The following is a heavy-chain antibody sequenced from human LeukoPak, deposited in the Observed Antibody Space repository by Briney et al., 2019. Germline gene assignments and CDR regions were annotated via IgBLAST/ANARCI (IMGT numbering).Heavy chain of an antibody. J-gene: IGHJ4*02. CDR2: ISSDGNDQ. Sequence: GGSLRLSSAASGFTFNRYAIHWVRQAPGKGLEWVTVISSDGNDQHYADSVKGRFTISRDNSKNTVFLQMNSLRIEDTAVYYCARDFDQGGADYYFAYWGQGTLVTVSS. CDR1: GFTFNRYA. CDR3: ARDFDQGGADYYFAY. D-gene: IGHD3-9*01. V-gene: IGHV3-30-3*01.